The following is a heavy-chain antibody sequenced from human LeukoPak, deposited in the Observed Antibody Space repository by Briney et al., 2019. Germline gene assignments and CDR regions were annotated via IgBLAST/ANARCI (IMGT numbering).Heavy chain of an antibody. V-gene: IGHV3-23*01. CDR2: ISGNDDGT. CDR3: AKRGPIYSASPGNYFDY. D-gene: IGHD3-10*01. CDR1: GFTFSTCG. Sequence: GGSLRLSCTASGFTFSTCGMTWVPQAPGKGLEWVSSISGNDDGTYYADSVKGRFTISRDNSKNTLYLQMNGLRAEDTAIYYCAKRGPIYSASPGNYFDYWGQGTLVTVSS. J-gene: IGHJ4*02.